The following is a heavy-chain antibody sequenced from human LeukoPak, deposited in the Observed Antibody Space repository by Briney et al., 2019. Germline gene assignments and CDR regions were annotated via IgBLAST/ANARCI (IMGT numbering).Heavy chain of an antibody. J-gene: IGHJ4*02. CDR3: ATDQRYAFDY. CDR2: IRTTAEGAKYA. CDR1: GFSFTDYP. V-gene: IGHV3-48*02. Sequence: GGSLRLSCATPGFSFTDYPMNWVRQAPGKGLEWISNIRTTAEGAKYAYYADSVKGRVTISRDDGKNTLYLHMNSLRDDDTAVYYCATDQRYAFDYWGQGILVTVSS. D-gene: IGHD3-9*01.